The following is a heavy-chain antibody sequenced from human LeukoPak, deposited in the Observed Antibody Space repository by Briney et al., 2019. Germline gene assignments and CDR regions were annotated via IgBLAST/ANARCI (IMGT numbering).Heavy chain of an antibody. CDR1: GDTFTGYY. Sequence: ASVKVSCKASGDTFTGYYMHWVRQAPGQGREWMGWINPNSGGTNYAQKFQGRVTMTRDTSISTAYMELSRLRSDDTAVYYCARASIWFGELFGDYWGQGTLVTVSS. CDR2: INPNSGGT. J-gene: IGHJ4*02. V-gene: IGHV1-2*02. D-gene: IGHD3-10*01. CDR3: ARASIWFGELFGDY.